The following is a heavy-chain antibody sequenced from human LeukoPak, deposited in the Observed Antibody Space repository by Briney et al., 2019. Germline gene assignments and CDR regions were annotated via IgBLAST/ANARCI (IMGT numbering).Heavy chain of an antibody. V-gene: IGHV3-23*01. CDR3: GREVPAVDY. CDR1: GFTFSSYA. J-gene: IGHJ4*02. D-gene: IGHD2-2*01. Sequence: GGSLRLSCAASGFTFSSYAMTWVRQAPGKGLEWDSVISGGGDITYYRDSAKGRFTISRDNSKNTVYLQMNSLRAEDTAVYYCGREVPAVDYWGQGTLVTVSS. CDR2: ISGGGDIT.